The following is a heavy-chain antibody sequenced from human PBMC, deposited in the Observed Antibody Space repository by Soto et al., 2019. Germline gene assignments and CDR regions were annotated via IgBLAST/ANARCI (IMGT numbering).Heavy chain of an antibody. J-gene: IGHJ3*02. CDR1: GGTFSSYT. V-gene: IGHV1-69*02. Sequence: ASVKVSCKASGGTFSSYTISWVRQAPGQGLEWMGRIIPILGIANYAQKFQGRVTITADKSTSTAYMELSSLRSEDTAVYYCARGRLKIWGSYDAFDIWGQGTMVTVSS. CDR2: IIPILGIA. CDR3: ARGRLKIWGSYDAFDI. D-gene: IGHD3-16*01.